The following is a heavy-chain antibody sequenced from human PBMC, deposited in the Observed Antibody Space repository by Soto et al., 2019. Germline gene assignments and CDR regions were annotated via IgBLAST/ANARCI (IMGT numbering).Heavy chain of an antibody. CDR2: ISAYNGDT. J-gene: IGHJ6*03. D-gene: IGHD6-6*01. Sequence: QVQLLQSGAEVKKPGASVKVSCKASGYTFTNYGITWVRQAPGQGLEWMGWISAYNGDTHYTQRLQGRVTMTTDTSTSTAYMELRGLRSADTAVYYCARVRQRVGYFYYYVDVWGKGTTFTVSS. CDR3: ARVRQRVGYFYYYVDV. V-gene: IGHV1-18*01. CDR1: GYTFTNYG.